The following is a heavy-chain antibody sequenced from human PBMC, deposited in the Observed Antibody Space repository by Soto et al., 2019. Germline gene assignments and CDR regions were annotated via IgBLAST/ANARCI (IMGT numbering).Heavy chain of an antibody. CDR2: IYPGDSDT. CDR1: GYSFTSYW. CDR3: ARLEYCSGGSCRHAYFDY. D-gene: IGHD2-15*01. J-gene: IGHJ4*02. V-gene: IGHV5-51*01. Sequence: GESLKISCKGSGYSFTSYWIGWVRQMPGKGLEWMGIIYPGDSDTRYSPSFQGQVTISADKSISTAYLQWSSLKASDTAMYYCARLEYCSGGSCRHAYFDYWGQGTLVTVSS.